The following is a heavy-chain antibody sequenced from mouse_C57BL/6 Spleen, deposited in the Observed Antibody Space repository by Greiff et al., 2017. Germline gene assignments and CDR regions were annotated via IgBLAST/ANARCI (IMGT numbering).Heavy chain of an antibody. Sequence: EVMLVESEGGLVQPGSSMKLSCTASGFTFSDYYMAWVRQVPEKGLEWVAYFNYDGSSTYSLDSLKSRFIISRENAKSILDLQMSSLKTEDTATEYCARERRDYDNAMDDWGQGTSVTVSS. D-gene: IGHD2-4*01. J-gene: IGHJ4*01. CDR2: FNYDGSST. V-gene: IGHV5-16*01. CDR3: ARERRDYDNAMDD. CDR1: GFTFSDYY.